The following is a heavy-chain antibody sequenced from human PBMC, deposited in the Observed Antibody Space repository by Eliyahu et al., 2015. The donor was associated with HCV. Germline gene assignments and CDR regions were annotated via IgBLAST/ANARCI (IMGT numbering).Heavy chain of an antibody. V-gene: IGHV3-21*01. CDR3: ARRVVVVAATHGYWHFDL. CDR2: ISSSSSYI. CDR1: GFXFXXXS. D-gene: IGHD2-15*01. J-gene: IGHJ2*01. Sequence: EVQLVEPGGGLVKPGGSLRLSCXASGFXFXXXSMTWVRQAPGKGLEWVSSISSSSSYIYYADSVKGRFTISRDNAKNSLYLQMNSLRAEDTAVYYCARRVVVVAATHGYWHFDLWGRGTLVTVSS.